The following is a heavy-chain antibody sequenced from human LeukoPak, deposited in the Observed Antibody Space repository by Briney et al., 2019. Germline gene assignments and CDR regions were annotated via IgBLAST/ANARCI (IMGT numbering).Heavy chain of an antibody. CDR1: GFTFSDYY. J-gene: IGHJ5*02. Sequence: PGGSLRLSCAASGFTFSDYYMSWIRQAPGKGLEWVSYISSSGSTIYYADSVKGRFTISRDNAKNSLYLQMNSLRAEDTAVYHCARDLYGDYGCEWFDPWGQGTLVTVSS. V-gene: IGHV3-11*01. CDR2: ISSSGSTI. D-gene: IGHD4-17*01. CDR3: ARDLYGDYGCEWFDP.